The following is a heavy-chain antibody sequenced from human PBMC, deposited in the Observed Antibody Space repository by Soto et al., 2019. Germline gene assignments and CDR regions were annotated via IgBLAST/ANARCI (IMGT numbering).Heavy chain of an antibody. CDR2: INSDGSST. CDR1: GFTFSSYW. CDR3: AKDRQVAAVYYYYGMDV. Sequence: GGSLGLSCAASGFTFSSYWMHWVRQAPGKGLVWVSRINSDGSSTSYADSVKGRFAISRDNAKNTLYLQMNSLRAEDTAVYYCAKDRQVAAVYYYYGMDVWGQGTTVTVSS. V-gene: IGHV3-74*01. D-gene: IGHD6-19*01. J-gene: IGHJ6*02.